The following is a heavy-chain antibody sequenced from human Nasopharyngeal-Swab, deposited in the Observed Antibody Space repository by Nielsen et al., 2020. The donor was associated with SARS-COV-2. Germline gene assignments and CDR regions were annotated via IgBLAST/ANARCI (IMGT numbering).Heavy chain of an antibody. CDR3: ARSFWSSSTSWVGYGMDV. CDR2: ISSTSSYI. Sequence: GESLKISCAASGFTFTTYSMNWVRQAPGKGLEWVSSISSTSSYIYYADSVKGRFTISRDNAKNSLFVQMNSLRAEDTAVYYCARSFWSSSTSWVGYGMDVWGQGTTVTVSS. D-gene: IGHD2-2*01. V-gene: IGHV3-21*01. J-gene: IGHJ6*02. CDR1: GFTFTTYS.